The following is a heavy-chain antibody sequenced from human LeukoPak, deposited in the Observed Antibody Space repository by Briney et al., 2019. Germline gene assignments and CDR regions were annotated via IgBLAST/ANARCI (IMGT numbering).Heavy chain of an antibody. J-gene: IGHJ6*02. Sequence: PSETLSLTCTVSGGSINRGGYYWSWIRQHPGKGLEWIGYVYYTGSTYNNPSLKGRVTISIDTSKNQFSLKLNSVTAADTAVYYCARDVPKKAPYGVDVWGPGTTVNVSS. CDR3: ARDVPKKAPYGVDV. CDR1: GGSINRGGYY. V-gene: IGHV4-31*03. D-gene: IGHD3-10*02. CDR2: VYYTGST.